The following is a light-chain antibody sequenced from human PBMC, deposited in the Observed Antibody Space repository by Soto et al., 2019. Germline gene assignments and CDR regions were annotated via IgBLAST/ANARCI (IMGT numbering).Light chain of an antibody. CDR1: SSNIGSNH. Sequence: QSVLTQPPSASGTPGQRITISCSGSSSNIGSNHVYWYQQLTGTAPKLLIYTNTQRPSGVPDRFSGSKSGTSASLAISGLRSEDEADYYCAAWDDSLSVYVFGTGTKLTVL. V-gene: IGLV1-47*01. J-gene: IGLJ1*01. CDR3: AAWDDSLSVYV. CDR2: TNT.